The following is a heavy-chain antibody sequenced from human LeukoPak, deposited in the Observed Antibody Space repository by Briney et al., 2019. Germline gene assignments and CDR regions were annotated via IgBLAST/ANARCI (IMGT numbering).Heavy chain of an antibody. CDR1: GFTVSSNY. D-gene: IGHD1-26*01. J-gene: IGHJ4*02. Sequence: GGSLRLSCAASGFTVSSNYMSWVRQAPGKGLEWVSVIYSGGSTYYADSVTGGFTISRDNSKNTLYLQMNSLRAEDTAVYYCARGHPWELSSFFDYWGQGTLVTVSS. CDR3: ARGHPWELSSFFDY. CDR2: IYSGGST. V-gene: IGHV3-66*02.